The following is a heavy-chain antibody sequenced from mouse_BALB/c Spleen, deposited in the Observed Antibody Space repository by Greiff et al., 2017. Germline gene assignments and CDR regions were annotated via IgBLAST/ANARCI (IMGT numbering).Heavy chain of an antibody. CDR2: INPSSGYT. V-gene: IGHV1-4*01. CDR1: GYTFTSYT. Sequence: VQLQQSGAELARPGASVKMSCKASGYTFTSYTMHWVKQRPGQGLEWIGYINPSSGYTNYNQKFKDKATLTADKSSSTAYMQLSSLTSEDSAVYYCARSGDGYYYFDYWGHGTTLTVSS. CDR3: ARSGDGYYYFDY. D-gene: IGHD2-3*01. J-gene: IGHJ2*01.